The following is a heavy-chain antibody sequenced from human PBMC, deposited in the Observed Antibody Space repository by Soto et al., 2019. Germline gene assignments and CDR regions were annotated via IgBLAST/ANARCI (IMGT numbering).Heavy chain of an antibody. CDR1: GGSLRSGDYY. Sequence: SETLSLTCTVSGGSLRSGDYYWSWIRQPPGKGLEWIGYISYSGSTYYNPSLKSRVIISPDTSKNQFSLKLSSVTASDTAMYYCARSISMVRGVIGWFAPWGQGTLVTVSS. V-gene: IGHV4-30-4*01. J-gene: IGHJ5*02. D-gene: IGHD3-10*01. CDR2: ISYSGST. CDR3: ARSISMVRGVIGWFAP.